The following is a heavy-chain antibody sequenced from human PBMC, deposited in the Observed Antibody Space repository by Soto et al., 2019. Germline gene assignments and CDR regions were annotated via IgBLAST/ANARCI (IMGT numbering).Heavy chain of an antibody. J-gene: IGHJ4*02. CDR2: IYYSGST. V-gene: IGHV4-30-4*01. CDR1: GGSISSGDYY. D-gene: IGHD4-17*01. CDR3: AATVTDRPYYFDY. Sequence: SETLSLTCTVSGGSISSGDYYWSWIRQPPGKGLEWIGYIYYSGSTYYNPSLKSRVTISVDTSKNQFSLKLSSVTAADTAVYYCAATVTDRPYYFDYWGQGTLVTVSS.